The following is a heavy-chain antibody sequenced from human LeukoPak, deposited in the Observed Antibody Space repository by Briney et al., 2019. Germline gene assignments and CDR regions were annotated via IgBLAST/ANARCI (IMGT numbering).Heavy chain of an antibody. J-gene: IGHJ4*02. CDR1: GGSISGYY. V-gene: IGHV4-59*08. CDR3: ARLNIIGSSPVHHFDY. CDR2: IYYSGTT. Sequence: SETLSLTCTVSGGSISGYYWSWIRQPPGKGLEYIAYIYYSGTTDYNPSLKSGVTISVDTSKNQFSLKLSSVTAADTAVYYCARLNIIGSSPVHHFDYWGQGTQCTVSS. D-gene: IGHD6-13*01.